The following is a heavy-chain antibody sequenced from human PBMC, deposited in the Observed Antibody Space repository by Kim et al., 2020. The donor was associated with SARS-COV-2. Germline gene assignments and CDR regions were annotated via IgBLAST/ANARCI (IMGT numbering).Heavy chain of an antibody. CDR3: ARHGGTRPIFGVVIHFDY. Sequence: KRRVTISVDTSKNQFSLKLSSVTAAETAVYYCARHGGTRPIFGVVIHFDYWGQGTLVTVSS. V-gene: IGHV4-39*01. D-gene: IGHD3-3*01. J-gene: IGHJ4*02.